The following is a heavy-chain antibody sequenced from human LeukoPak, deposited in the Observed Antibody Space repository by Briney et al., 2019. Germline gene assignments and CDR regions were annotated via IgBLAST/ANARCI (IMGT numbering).Heavy chain of an antibody. D-gene: IGHD3-16*01. Sequence: SETLSLTCAVYGGSFSGYYWGWIRQPPGKGLEWIGEINHSGSTNYNPSLKSRVTISVDTSKNQFSLKLSSVTAAETAVYYCARGGGLPIDYWGQGNLVTVSS. V-gene: IGHV4-34*01. CDR3: ARGGGLPIDY. CDR1: GGSFSGYY. J-gene: IGHJ4*02. CDR2: INHSGST.